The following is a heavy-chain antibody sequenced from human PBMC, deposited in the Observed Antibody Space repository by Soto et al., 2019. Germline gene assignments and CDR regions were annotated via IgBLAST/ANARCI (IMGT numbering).Heavy chain of an antibody. CDR1: GGSISSYY. V-gene: IGHV4-59*01. J-gene: IGHJ4*02. CDR3: ARGRYDFDY. CDR2: IYYSGST. Sequence: SETLSLTCTVFGGSISSYYWSWIRQPPGKGLEWIGYIYYSGSTNYSPSLTSRVTISADTSKNQFSLKLSSVTAADTAVYYCARGRYDFDYWGQGTLVTVSS. D-gene: IGHD3-3*01.